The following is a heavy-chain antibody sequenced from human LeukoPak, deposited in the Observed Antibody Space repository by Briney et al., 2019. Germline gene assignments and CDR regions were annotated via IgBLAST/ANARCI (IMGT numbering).Heavy chain of an antibody. CDR2: IYSSGSA. Sequence: SETLSLTCTVSGLSISDSYWSWIRHPAGKGLEWIGRIYSSGSANYNPSLKNRLPISVDTSKNQFSLRLKSVTAAHTDVYYCARDLPSTSCLDYWGQGTLVTVSS. V-gene: IGHV4-4*07. D-gene: IGHD2-15*01. CDR3: ARDLPSTSCLDY. J-gene: IGHJ4*02. CDR1: GLSISDSY.